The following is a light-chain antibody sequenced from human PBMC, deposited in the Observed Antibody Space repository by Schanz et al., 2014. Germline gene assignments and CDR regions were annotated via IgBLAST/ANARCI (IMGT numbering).Light chain of an antibody. CDR3: QQYGDSLT. Sequence: EIVMTQSPATLSVSPGERATLSCRARQSVSSNLAWYQQKPGQAPRLLIDGASTRATGIPARFSGSGSGTDFTLTISRLEPEDFAVYYCQQYGDSLTFGGGTKVEIK. CDR1: QSVSSN. CDR2: GAS. J-gene: IGKJ4*01. V-gene: IGKV3-15*01.